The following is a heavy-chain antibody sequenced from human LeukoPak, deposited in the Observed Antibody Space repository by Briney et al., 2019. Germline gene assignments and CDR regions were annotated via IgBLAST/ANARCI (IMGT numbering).Heavy chain of an antibody. CDR1: GFXFSSYA. D-gene: IGHD3-22*01. Sequence: GGSLRLSCGPSGFXFSSYAISWVRQAPGKGLEWIAVISGGGSGTYYADSVRGRFTTSRDNSKNTVYLQMNSLRAEDTAIYYCAKAVGSSGYFSRDAFDIWGQGTMVTVSS. V-gene: IGHV3-23*01. CDR3: AKAVGSSGYFSRDAFDI. CDR2: ISGGGSGT. J-gene: IGHJ3*02.